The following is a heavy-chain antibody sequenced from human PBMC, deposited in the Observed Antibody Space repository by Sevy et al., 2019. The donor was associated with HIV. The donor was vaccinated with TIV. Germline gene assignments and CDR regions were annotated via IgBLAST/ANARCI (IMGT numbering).Heavy chain of an antibody. CDR2: INHSGST. V-gene: IGHV4-34*01. D-gene: IGHD6-6*01. J-gene: IGHJ4*02. CDR3: ARILIPIAARLDGRIDY. Sequence: SETLSLTCAVYGGSFSGYYWSWIRQPPGKGLEWIGEINHSGSTNYNPSLKSRVTISVDTSKNQFSLKLSSVTAADTAVYYCARILIPIAARLDGRIDYWGQGTLVTVSS. CDR1: GGSFSGYY.